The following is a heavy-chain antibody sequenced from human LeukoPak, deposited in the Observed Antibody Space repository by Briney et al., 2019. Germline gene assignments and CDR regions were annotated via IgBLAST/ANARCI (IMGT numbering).Heavy chain of an antibody. Sequence: AGGSLRLSCAASGFTFGSYAVYWVRQAPGKGLEGVSGIFGSGGSAHYADSVKGRFTISRDNSKNTVYLQMDSLRVEDTAIYYCAKTTTGYSSGRYPAWPIDYWGQGTLVTVSS. CDR2: IFGSGGSA. CDR3: AKTTTGYSSGRYPAWPIDY. D-gene: IGHD2-15*01. V-gene: IGHV3-23*01. J-gene: IGHJ4*02. CDR1: GFTFGSYA.